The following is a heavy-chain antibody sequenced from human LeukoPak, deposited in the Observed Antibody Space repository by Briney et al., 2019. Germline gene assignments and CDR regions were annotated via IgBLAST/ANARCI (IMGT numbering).Heavy chain of an antibody. D-gene: IGHD5-24*01. Sequence: ASVTVSCTASGYTFTSYGISWVRQAPGQGLEWMGIINPSGGSTSYAQKFQGRVTMTRDTSTSTVYMELSSLRSEDTAVYYCARDRDTMATIYYWGQGTLVTVSS. V-gene: IGHV1-46*01. CDR2: INPSGGST. CDR1: GYTFTSYG. J-gene: IGHJ4*02. CDR3: ARDRDTMATIYY.